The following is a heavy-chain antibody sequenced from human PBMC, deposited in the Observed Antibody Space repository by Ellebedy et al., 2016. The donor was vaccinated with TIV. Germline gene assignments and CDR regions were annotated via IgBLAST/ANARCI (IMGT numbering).Heavy chain of an antibody. CDR3: ARDIGSGWNIFDH. J-gene: IGHJ4*02. CDR2: ISGSDSST. D-gene: IGHD6-19*01. V-gene: IGHV3-23*01. Sequence: GGSLRLSXAASEFTFSSFAMHWVRQTPGKGLEWVSRISGSDSSTYYADSVKGRFTISRDNSKNTLYLQMNSLRAEDTAVYYCARDIGSGWNIFDHWGQGTLVTVSS. CDR1: EFTFSSFA.